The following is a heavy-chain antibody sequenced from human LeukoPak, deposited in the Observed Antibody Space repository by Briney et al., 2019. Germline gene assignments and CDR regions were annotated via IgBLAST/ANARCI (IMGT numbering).Heavy chain of an antibody. CDR3: ARDGSVTIFPHFDY. CDR2: ISSSGSTI. V-gene: IGHV3-48*03. J-gene: IGHJ4*02. CDR1: GFTFSSYE. D-gene: IGHD3-3*01. Sequence: AGSLRLSCAASGFTFSSYEKNWVRQAPGKGLEWLSYISSSGSTIYYADSVKGRFTISRDNAKNSLYLQMNSLRAEDTAVYYCARDGSVTIFPHFDYWGQGTLVTVSS.